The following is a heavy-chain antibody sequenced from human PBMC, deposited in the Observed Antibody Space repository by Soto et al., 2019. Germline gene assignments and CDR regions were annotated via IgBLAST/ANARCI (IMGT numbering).Heavy chain of an antibody. D-gene: IGHD3-22*01. J-gene: IGHJ6*02. V-gene: IGHV1-18*01. CDR3: ARDRSITMIVVTSYYYYGMDV. CDR1: GNTFTSYD. CDR2: MNPNSGNT. Sequence: VKVSCKASGNTFTSYDIPWVRQATGQGLEWMGWMNPNSGNTNYAQKLQGRVTMTTDTSTSTADRELRSLRSDDTAVYYCARDRSITMIVVTSYYYYGMDVGGQGTTVTVSS.